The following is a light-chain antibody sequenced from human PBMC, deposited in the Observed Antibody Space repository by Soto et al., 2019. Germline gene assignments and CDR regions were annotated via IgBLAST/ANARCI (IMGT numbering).Light chain of an antibody. Sequence: QSALTQPASVSGSPGQSISISCNGTSSDVGNYNLVSWYQHHPGQAPKLIIHEGTKWPSGVANRFSGSKSGNTASLTISGLQTEDEADYYCCSYAERSTYVFGTGTKLTVL. V-gene: IGLV2-23*01. CDR2: EGT. CDR3: CSYAERSTYV. J-gene: IGLJ1*01. CDR1: SSDVGNYNL.